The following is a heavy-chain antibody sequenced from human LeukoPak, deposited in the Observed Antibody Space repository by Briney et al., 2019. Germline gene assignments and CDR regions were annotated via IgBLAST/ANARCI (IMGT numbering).Heavy chain of an antibody. D-gene: IGHD1-14*01. CDR3: AKTTLPRGARYHFDY. Sequence: GGSLRLSCAASGFTFSTFAMSWVRQAPGKGLEWVSGNSSSGSTTYYADSVNGRFTISRDNSKNTLYLQVSSLGADDTAVYYCAKTTLPRGARYHFDYWGQGTLVTVSS. CDR2: NSSSGSTT. CDR1: GFTFSTFA. J-gene: IGHJ4*02. V-gene: IGHV3-23*01.